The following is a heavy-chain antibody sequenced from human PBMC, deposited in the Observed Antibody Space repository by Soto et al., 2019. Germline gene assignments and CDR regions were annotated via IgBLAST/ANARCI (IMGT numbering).Heavy chain of an antibody. CDR2: ISYDGSNK. V-gene: IGHV3-30*18. J-gene: IGHJ4*02. CDR3: AKDRLAGNFDY. Sequence: PGGSLRLSCAASGFTFSSYGMHWVRQAPGKGLEWVAVISYDGSNKYYADSVKGRFTISRVNSKNTLYLQMNSLRVEDTAVYYCAKDRLAGNFDYWGKGTQVTVSS. D-gene: IGHD6-13*01. CDR1: GFTFSSYG.